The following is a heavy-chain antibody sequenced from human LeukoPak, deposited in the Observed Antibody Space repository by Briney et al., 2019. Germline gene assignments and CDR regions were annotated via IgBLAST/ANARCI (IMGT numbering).Heavy chain of an antibody. CDR1: GGSISSHY. D-gene: IGHD4-17*01. V-gene: IGHV4-59*11. CDR2: VYYSGST. CDR3: ARGGTTVTPGLLWFDP. J-gene: IGHJ5*02. Sequence: PSETLSLTCSVSGGSISSHYWSWIRPPPGKGLEWIGYVYYSGSTKYNPSLKSRVTISVDTSKNQFSLTLSSVTAADTAVYYCARGGTTVTPGLLWFDPWGQGTLVTVSS.